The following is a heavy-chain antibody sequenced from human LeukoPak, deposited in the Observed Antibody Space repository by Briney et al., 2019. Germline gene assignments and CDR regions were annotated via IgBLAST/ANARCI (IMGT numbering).Heavy chain of an antibody. D-gene: IGHD2-2*01. Sequence: GASVKVSCKASGGTFTSYAISWVRQAPGQGLEWMGGIIPIFGTANYAQKFQGRVTITADESTSTAYMELSSLRSEDTDVYYCAIRTSKGFDPWGQGTLVTVSS. V-gene: IGHV1-69*13. CDR1: GGTFTSYA. J-gene: IGHJ5*02. CDR3: AIRTSKGFDP. CDR2: IIPIFGTA.